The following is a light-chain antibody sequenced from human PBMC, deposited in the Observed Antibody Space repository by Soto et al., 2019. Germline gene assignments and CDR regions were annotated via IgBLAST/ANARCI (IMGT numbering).Light chain of an antibody. CDR1: RYIRSD. Sequence: IQMTQSPASMSASVGVRVTITCRASRYIRSDLSWYQQRPGHAPKVLIYVASNLPSVVPSRFRGSGYGTDFTLTINNLQPEDIATYYCLQDYNYQWTFGQGTK. CDR3: LQDYNYQWT. CDR2: VAS. J-gene: IGKJ1*01. V-gene: IGKV1-6*01.